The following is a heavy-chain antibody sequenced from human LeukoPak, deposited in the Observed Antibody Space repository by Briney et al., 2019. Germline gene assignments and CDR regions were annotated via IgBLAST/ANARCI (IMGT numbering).Heavy chain of an antibody. CDR3: ARGPWDYDYVWGSYRYYDY. Sequence: SETLSLTCAVYGGSFSGYYWSWIRQPPGKGLEWIGEINHSGSTNYNPSLKSRVTISVDTSKNQFSLKLSSVTAADTAVYYCARGPWDYDYVWGSYRYYDYWGQGTLGTVS. J-gene: IGHJ4*02. CDR1: GGSFSGYY. CDR2: INHSGST. V-gene: IGHV4-34*01. D-gene: IGHD3-16*02.